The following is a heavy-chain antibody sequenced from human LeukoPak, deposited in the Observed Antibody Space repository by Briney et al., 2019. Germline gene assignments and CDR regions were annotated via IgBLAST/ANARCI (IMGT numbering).Heavy chain of an antibody. CDR2: ISAYNGNT. CDR3: AIDYGDYGYFDY. D-gene: IGHD4-17*01. V-gene: IGHV1-18*03. J-gene: IGHJ4*02. Sequence: ASVKVSCKASGYTFTSYGISWVRQAPGQGLEWMGWISAYNGNTNYAQKLQGRVTMTTDTSTSTAYMELRSLRSDDMAVYYCAIDYGDYGYFDYWGQGTLVTVSS. CDR1: GYTFTSYG.